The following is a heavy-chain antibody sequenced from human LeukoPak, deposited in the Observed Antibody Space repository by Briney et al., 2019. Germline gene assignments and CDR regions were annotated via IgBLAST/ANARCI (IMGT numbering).Heavy chain of an antibody. CDR2: IYHSGST. CDR3: ARATLYSSSWPYYFDY. D-gene: IGHD6-13*01. CDR1: GYSISSGYY. V-gene: IGHV4-38-2*02. Sequence: SETLSLTCTVSGYSISSGYYWGWIRQPPGKGLEWIGSIYHSGSTYYNPSLKSRVTISVDTSKNQFSLKLSSVTAADTAVYYCARATLYSSSWPYYFDYWGQGTLVTVSS. J-gene: IGHJ4*02.